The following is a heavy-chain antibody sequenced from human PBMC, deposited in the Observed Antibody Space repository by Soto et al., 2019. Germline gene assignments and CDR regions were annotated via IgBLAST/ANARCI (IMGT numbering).Heavy chain of an antibody. Sequence: EVQLVESGGGLVQPGGSLRLSCAASGFSVSDNYMSWGRQAPGKGLEWISVIYSSGDTYYADSVKGRLTISRDNSRNTLYLQINDLRVEDKAIDYCARDTGYGRGGSFDPWGQGIPVTVSS. V-gene: IGHV3-66*01. CDR1: GFSVSDNY. D-gene: IGHD3-16*01. J-gene: IGHJ5*02. CDR3: ARDTGYGRGGSFDP. CDR2: IYSSGDT.